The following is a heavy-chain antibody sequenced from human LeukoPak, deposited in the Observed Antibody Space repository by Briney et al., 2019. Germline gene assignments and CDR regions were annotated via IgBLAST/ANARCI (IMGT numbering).Heavy chain of an antibody. V-gene: IGHV4-39*07. CDR1: GGSISSSSYY. CDR2: IYYSGST. CDR3: ARIDSSGYYPTYYYYYYMDV. D-gene: IGHD3-22*01. Sequence: SETLSLTCTVSGGSISSSSYYWGWIRQPPGKGLEWIGSIYYSGSTYYNPSLKSRVTISVDTSKNQFSLKLSSVTAADTAVYYCARIDSSGYYPTYYYYYYMDVWGKGTTVTVSS. J-gene: IGHJ6*03.